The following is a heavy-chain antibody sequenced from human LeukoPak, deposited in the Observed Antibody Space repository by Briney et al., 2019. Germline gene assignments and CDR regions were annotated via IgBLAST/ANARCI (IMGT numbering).Heavy chain of an antibody. CDR1: GFTFSSYD. V-gene: IGHV3-48*03. CDR3: ARNVNRAFDI. Sequence: GGSLRLSCAASGFTFSSYDMNWVRQAPGKGLEWVSYISSSGATIYYADPVKGRFTISRDNSKNTLFLQMHSLRAEDTAVYYCARNVNRAFDIWGQGTRVTVSS. J-gene: IGHJ3*02. D-gene: IGHD3-10*02. CDR2: ISSSGATI.